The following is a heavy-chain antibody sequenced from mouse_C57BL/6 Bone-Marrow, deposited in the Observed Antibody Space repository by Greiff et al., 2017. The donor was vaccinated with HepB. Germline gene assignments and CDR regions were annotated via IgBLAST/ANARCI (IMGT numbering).Heavy chain of an antibody. CDR3: ARRTAQAKDYFDY. Sequence: QVQLQQPGAELVMPGASVKLSCKASGYTFTSYWMHWVKQRPGQGLEWIGEIDPSDSYTNYNQKFKGKSTLTVDKSSSTAYMQLSSLASEDSAVYYCARRTAQAKDYFDYWGQGTTLTVSS. J-gene: IGHJ2*01. V-gene: IGHV1-69*01. CDR1: GYTFTSYW. D-gene: IGHD3-2*02. CDR2: IDPSDSYT.